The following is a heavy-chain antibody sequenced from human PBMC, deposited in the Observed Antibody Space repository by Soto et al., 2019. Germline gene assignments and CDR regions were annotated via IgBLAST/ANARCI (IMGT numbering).Heavy chain of an antibody. V-gene: IGHV4-34*01. J-gene: IGHJ4*02. D-gene: IGHD3-22*01. CDR3: ARGIAKIVVVERYAPDKYYLDS. CDR2: INHSGST. Sequence: ETLSLTCAVYGGSFSGYYWSWIRRPPGKGLEWIGEINHSGSTNYNPSLKSRVTISVDTSKNQFSLKVNSVTAADTAVYYCARGIAKIVVVERYAPDKYYLDSWGQGTLVTVSS. CDR1: GGSFSGYY.